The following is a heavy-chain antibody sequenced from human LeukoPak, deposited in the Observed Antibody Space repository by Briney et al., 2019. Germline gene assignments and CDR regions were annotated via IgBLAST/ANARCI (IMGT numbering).Heavy chain of an antibody. CDR1: GGSISSGDYY. CDR3: ARSDTAMVIMFDY. J-gene: IGHJ4*02. V-gene: IGHV4-61*02. Sequence: SETLSLTCTVSGGSISSGDYYWNWIRQPAGKGLEWIGRIYTSGSTNYNPSLKSRVTISVDTSKNQFSLRLSSVTAADTAVYYCARSDTAMVIMFDYWGQGTLVTVSS. CDR2: IYTSGST. D-gene: IGHD5-18*01.